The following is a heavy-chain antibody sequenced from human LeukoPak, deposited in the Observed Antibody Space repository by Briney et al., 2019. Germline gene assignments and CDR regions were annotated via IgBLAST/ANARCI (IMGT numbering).Heavy chain of an antibody. V-gene: IGHV3-23*01. CDR2: ISGSGSST. CDR1: GFTFSTYA. J-gene: IGHJ6*02. Sequence: GGSLRLSCVASGFTFSTYAMSWVRQAPGKGLEWVSVISGSGSSTYYADSVKGRFTISRDSSKNTVYLQMNSLRAEDTAVYYCARGWSVGMDVWGQGTTVTVSS. CDR3: ARGWSVGMDV.